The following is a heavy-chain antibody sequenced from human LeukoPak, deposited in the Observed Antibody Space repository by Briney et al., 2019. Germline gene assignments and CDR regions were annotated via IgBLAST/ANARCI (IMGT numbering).Heavy chain of an antibody. CDR3: ARERNVDYGGHDLDY. CDR1: GGSISSYY. Sequence: PSETLSLTCTVSGGSISSYYWSWIRQPPGKGLEWIGYIYYSGSTNYNPSLKSRVTISVDTSKNQFSLQLNSVTPEDTAVYYCARERNVDYGGHDLDYWGQGTLVTVSS. CDR2: IYYSGST. J-gene: IGHJ4*02. V-gene: IGHV4-59*12. D-gene: IGHD4-23*01.